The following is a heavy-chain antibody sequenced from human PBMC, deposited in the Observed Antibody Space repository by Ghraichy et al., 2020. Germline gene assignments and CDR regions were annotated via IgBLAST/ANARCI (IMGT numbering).Heavy chain of an antibody. CDR1: GFTFSSHW. D-gene: IGHD1-20*01. CDR2: INNDGGYT. J-gene: IGHJ4*02. CDR3: AKGYNSLTLDF. Sequence: GGSLRLSCAASGFTFSSHWMHWVRQAPGKGLVWVSSINNDGGYTNYADSVKGRFTISRDNARNTVFLQMNSLRAEDTAMYYCAKGYNSLTLDFGGQGTLVTVFS. V-gene: IGHV3-74*01.